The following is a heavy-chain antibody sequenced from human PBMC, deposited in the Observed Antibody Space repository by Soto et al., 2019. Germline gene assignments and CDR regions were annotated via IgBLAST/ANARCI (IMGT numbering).Heavy chain of an antibody. CDR1: GGSVRDGSYY. V-gene: IGHV4-61*01. Sequence: PSETLSLTCTVSGGSVRDGSYYWAWLRQPPGKGLEWIGHIYHSGSTIYNPSLKSRVTISTDTSKSQFSLNLNSMTAADTAVYYCAGYNWNYYFDPWGQGTLVTVSS. J-gene: IGHJ5*02. D-gene: IGHD1-7*01. CDR3: AGYNWNYYFDP. CDR2: IYHSGST.